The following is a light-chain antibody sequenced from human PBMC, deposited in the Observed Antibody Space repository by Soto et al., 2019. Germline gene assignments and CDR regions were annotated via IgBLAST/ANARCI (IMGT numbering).Light chain of an antibody. Sequence: QSALTQPASVAGSPGQSITISCTGTSSDVGGYDYVSWYQLHPGKAPKLMIFEVSNRPSWVSYRFSGSKSGNTASPTISRHQADHEADYFCSSYSISTAYLFGTGTKVTGL. CDR1: SSDVGGYDY. CDR2: EVS. J-gene: IGLJ1*01. CDR3: SSYSISTAYL. V-gene: IGLV2-14*01.